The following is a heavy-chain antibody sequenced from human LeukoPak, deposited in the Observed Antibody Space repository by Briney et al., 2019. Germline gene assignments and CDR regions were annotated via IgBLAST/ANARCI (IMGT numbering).Heavy chain of an antibody. J-gene: IGHJ4*02. Sequence: SETLSLTCIVSGGSISSTNYYWSWIRQPPGKGLEWIGEINHSGSTNYNPSLKSRVTISVDTSKKQFSLKLSSVTAADTAVYYCARAPLVIVVTAFDYWGQGTLVTVSS. CDR3: ARAPLVIVVTAFDY. D-gene: IGHD2/OR15-2a*01. CDR2: INHSGST. V-gene: IGHV4-39*07. CDR1: GGSISSTNYY.